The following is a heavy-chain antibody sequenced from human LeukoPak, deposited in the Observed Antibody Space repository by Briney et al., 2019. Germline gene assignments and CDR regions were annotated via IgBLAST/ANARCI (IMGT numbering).Heavy chain of an antibody. CDR3: ARSVVVVAQFDP. CDR1: GYTFTSYY. J-gene: IGHJ5*02. V-gene: IGHV1-46*01. CDR2: INPSGGSA. Sequence: PVASVRVSCKASGYTFTSYYMHWVRQAPGQGLEWMGIINPSGGSASYAQKFQGRVTMTRDTSTSTVYMELSSLRSEDTAVYYCARSVVVVAQFDPWGQGTLVTVSS. D-gene: IGHD2-15*01.